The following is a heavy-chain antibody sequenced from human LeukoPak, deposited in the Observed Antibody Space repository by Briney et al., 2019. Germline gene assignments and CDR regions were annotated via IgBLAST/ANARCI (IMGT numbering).Heavy chain of an antibody. CDR2: ISSGSGTI. CDR3: ARDHNYAFDY. V-gene: IGHV3-48*01. Sequence: GGSLRLSCAASGFTFSSYSMNWVRQAPGKGLEWVSYISSGSGTINYADSVKGRFTISGDNARNSQYLQMNSLRGEDTAVYYCARDHNYAFDYWGQGTLVTVSS. J-gene: IGHJ4*02. D-gene: IGHD5-18*01. CDR1: GFTFSSYS.